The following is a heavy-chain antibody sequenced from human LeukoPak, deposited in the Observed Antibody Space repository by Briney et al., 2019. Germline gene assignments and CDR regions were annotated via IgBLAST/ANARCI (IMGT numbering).Heavy chain of an antibody. Sequence: PSETLSLTCTVSGDSISGYYWSWIRQPPGKGLEWIAFIHSSGTTNYNPSLKSRVSISVDTSNNQFSLNVNSVTAADTAVYYCARGGASSGWFDPWGQGTLVTVSS. CDR2: IHSSGTT. CDR3: ARGGASSGWFDP. CDR1: GDSISGYY. J-gene: IGHJ5*02. V-gene: IGHV4-59*01. D-gene: IGHD6-25*01.